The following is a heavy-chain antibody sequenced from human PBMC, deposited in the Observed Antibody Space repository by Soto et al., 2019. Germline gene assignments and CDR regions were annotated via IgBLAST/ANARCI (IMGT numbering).Heavy chain of an antibody. CDR2: IYYSGST. V-gene: IGHV4-59*01. D-gene: IGHD3-9*01. J-gene: IGHJ4*02. Sequence: SETLSLTCTVSGGSISSYYWSWIRQPPGKGLEWIGYIYYSGSTNYNPSLKSRVTISVDTSKNQFSLKLSSVTAADTAMYYCARDPPNTIPIDCWGQGTLVTVSS. CDR1: GGSISSYY. CDR3: ARDPPNTIPIDC.